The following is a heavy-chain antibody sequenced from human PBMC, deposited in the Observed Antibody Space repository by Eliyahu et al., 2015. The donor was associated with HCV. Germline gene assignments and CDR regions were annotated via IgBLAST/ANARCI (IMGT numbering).Heavy chain of an antibody. CDR1: GYSFTSYX. CDR3: ARQPLGYCSVGSCQEPFDH. J-gene: IGHJ4*02. Sequence: EVQLVQSGAEVKKPGESLKISCXGXGYSFTSYXIGWVRQMPGKGLEWMGIIYPGDSDTRDSPSFQGQVTISADKSISTAYLQWSSLKASDTAMYYCARQPLGYCSVGSCQEPFDHWGQGTLVTVSS. D-gene: IGHD2-15*01. CDR2: IYPGDSDT. V-gene: IGHV5-51*01.